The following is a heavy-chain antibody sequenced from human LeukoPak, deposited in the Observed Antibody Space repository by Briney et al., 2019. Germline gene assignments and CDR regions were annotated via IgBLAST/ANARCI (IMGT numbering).Heavy chain of an antibody. CDR2: ISSSGSTI. J-gene: IGHJ4*02. V-gene: IGHV3-48*04. D-gene: IGHD1/OR15-1a*01. CDR3: ARDAMEQPLDY. CDR1: GFTFSSYS. Sequence: TGGSLRLSCAASGFTFSSYSMNWVRQAPGKGLEWVSYISSSGSTIYYADSVKGRFTISRDNAKNPLYLQMNSLRAEDTAVYYCARDAMEQPLDYWGQGTLVTVSS.